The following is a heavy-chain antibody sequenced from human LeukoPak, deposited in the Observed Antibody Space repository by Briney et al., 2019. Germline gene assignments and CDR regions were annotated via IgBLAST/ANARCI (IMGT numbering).Heavy chain of an antibody. Sequence: ASVKVSCKASGYTFTDYPIHWVRQAPGQGLEWMGRINPNTGSTKYAQKFQGRVTMTRDTSISTAYMELSRLRSDDTAVFYCARDHWFDPWGQGTLVTVSS. CDR1: GYTFTDYP. V-gene: IGHV1-2*06. CDR3: ARDHWFDP. CDR2: INPNTGST. J-gene: IGHJ5*02.